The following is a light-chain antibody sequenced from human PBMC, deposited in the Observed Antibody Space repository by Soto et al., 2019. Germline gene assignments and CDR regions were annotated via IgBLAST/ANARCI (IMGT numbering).Light chain of an antibody. CDR1: SSNIGNNY. V-gene: IGLV1-51*01. J-gene: IGLJ3*02. Sequence: QSVLPQPPSVSAAPGQTVTISCSGSSSNIGNNYVSWYQQLPGAAPKLLIYDNNNRPSGIPDRFSGSKSGTSATLGITGLQTGDEADYYCGTWDSSLSAGVFGGGTKLTVL. CDR2: DNN. CDR3: GTWDSSLSAGV.